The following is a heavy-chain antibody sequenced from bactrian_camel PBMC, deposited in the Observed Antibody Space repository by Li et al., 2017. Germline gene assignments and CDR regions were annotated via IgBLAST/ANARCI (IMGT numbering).Heavy chain of an antibody. CDR3: AADCGPRSRRGGPPADFGY. Sequence: HVQLVESGGGLVQAGGSLRLSCVVTGYSYSAYCLAYFRQAPGKEREAIAFIDDHGRTNYADSVKGRFTISKDNAKKTVFLQMFNLRPEDTAMYYCAADCGPRSRRGGPPADFGYWGQGTQVTVS. D-gene: IGHD7*01. CDR2: IDDHGRT. CDR1: GYSYSAYC. V-gene: IGHV3S53*01. J-gene: IGHJ6*01.